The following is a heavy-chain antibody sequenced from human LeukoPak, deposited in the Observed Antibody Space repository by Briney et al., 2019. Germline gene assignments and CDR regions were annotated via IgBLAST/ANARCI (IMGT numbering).Heavy chain of an antibody. D-gene: IGHD1-1*01. J-gene: IGHJ4*02. V-gene: IGHV1-2*02. CDR2: INPNSGGT. CDR1: GYTFTGYY. CDR3: ARDYPYNWNDDFDY. Sequence: ASVKVSCKASGYTFTGYYMHWVRQAPGQGLEWMEWINPNSGGTNYAQKFQGRVTMTRDTSISTVYMELSRLRSDDTAVYYCARDYPYNWNDDFDYWGQGTLVTVSS.